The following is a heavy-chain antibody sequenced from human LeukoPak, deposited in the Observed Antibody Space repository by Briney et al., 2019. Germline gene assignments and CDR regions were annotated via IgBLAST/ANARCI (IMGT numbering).Heavy chain of an antibody. D-gene: IGHD1-1*01. CDR1: GFTFSSYG. CDR3: AKDILNEQGPVSAFDI. V-gene: IGHV3-9*03. CDR2: ISWNSGSI. Sequence: GGSLRLSCAASGFTFSSYGMHWVRQAPGKGLEWVSGISWNSGSIGYADSVKGRFTISRDNAKNSLYLQMNSLRAEDMALYYCAKDILNEQGPVSAFDIWGQGTMVTVSS. J-gene: IGHJ3*02.